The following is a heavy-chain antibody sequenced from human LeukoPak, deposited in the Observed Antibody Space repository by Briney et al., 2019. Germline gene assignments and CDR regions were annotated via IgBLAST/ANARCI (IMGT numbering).Heavy chain of an antibody. V-gene: IGHV5-10-1*01. CDR3: ARGDYANNWFDP. J-gene: IGHJ5*02. CDR1: GYSITRYW. CDR2: VDPSDSYT. Sequence: ESLEISRQGSGYSITRYWIRWVRQMPGECAVRTGRVDPSDSYTNYSPSFQGHVTLSADKSISTAYLQWSSLKASDTAMYYCARGDYANNWFDPWGQGTLVTVSS. D-gene: IGHD3-16*01.